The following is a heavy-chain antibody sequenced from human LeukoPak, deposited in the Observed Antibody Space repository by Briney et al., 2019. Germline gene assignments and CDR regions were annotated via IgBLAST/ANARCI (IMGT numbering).Heavy chain of an antibody. Sequence: PGGSLRLSCAASGFTFSSYGMHWVRQAPGKGLEWVAFIWYDGGNKYYADSVKGRFTISRDNSKNTLYLQMNSLRAEDTAVYYCASIDPPFDYWGQGTLVTVSS. CDR2: IWYDGGNK. CDR1: GFTFSSYG. D-gene: IGHD2-15*01. CDR3: ASIDPPFDY. J-gene: IGHJ4*02. V-gene: IGHV3-33*01.